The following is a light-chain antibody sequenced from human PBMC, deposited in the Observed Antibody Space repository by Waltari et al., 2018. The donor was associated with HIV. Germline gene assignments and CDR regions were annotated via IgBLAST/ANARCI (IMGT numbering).Light chain of an antibody. CDR2: GEA. CDR1: QSVSSN. J-gene: IGKJ1*01. V-gene: IGKV3-15*01. CDR3: QRYNNWRPWT. Sequence: VMTQPPATLSVYPGGRATISCGASQSVSSNLAWYQQIPGQAPRLLIYGEATRATGIPARFSGSGSGTEFTLTISSLQSDDFAVYYCQRYNNWRPWTFGQGAKVEF.